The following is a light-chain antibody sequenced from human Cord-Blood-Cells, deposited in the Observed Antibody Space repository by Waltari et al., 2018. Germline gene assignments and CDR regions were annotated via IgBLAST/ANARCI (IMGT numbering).Light chain of an antibody. CDR1: QSVSSY. CDR3: QQRSNWPWT. CDR2: DAS. V-gene: IGKV3-11*01. J-gene: IGKJ1*01. Sequence: DIVLTQSPATLSLSPGESATLSCRASQSVSSYLAGYQQKPGQAPRLLIYDASNRATGIPARFSGSGSGTDFTLTISSLEPEDFAVYYCQQRSNWPWTFGQGTKVEIK.